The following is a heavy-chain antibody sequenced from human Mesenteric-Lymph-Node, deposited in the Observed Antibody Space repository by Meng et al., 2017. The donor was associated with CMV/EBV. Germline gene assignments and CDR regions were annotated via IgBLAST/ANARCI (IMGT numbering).Heavy chain of an antibody. V-gene: IGHV3-72*01. J-gene: IGHJ5*02. Sequence: GESLKISCEASGFILSEHFVDWVRQTPGTGLEWIGRSRDKANSHSTQYAAPVKGRFSISRDESKNSLYLQMSSLKTEDSAVYYCVRVRNCGTSCWRSYDSWGQGTRVTVSS. CDR3: VRVRNCGTSCWRSYDS. CDR2: SRDKANSHST. CDR1: GFILSEHF. D-gene: IGHD4-23*01.